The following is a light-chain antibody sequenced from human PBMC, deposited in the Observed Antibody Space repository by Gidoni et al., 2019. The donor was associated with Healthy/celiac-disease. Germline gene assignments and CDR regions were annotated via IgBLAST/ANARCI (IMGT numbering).Light chain of an antibody. CDR2: CAS. J-gene: IGKJ4*01. CDR3: QQYNNWPLT. CDR1: QSVSSN. Sequence: EIVMTQSPATLSVSPGERATLSCRASQSVSSNLAWYQQKPGQAPRLLIYCASTRATGIPARFSGSGSGTEFTLTISSLQSEDFAVYYCQQYNNWPLTFGGXTKVEIK. V-gene: IGKV3-15*01.